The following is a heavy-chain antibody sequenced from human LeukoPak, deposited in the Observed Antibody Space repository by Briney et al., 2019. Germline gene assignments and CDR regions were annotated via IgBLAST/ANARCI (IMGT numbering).Heavy chain of an antibody. Sequence: ASVKVSCKASGYIFTNYDINWVRQAPGQGLEWMGWMNPNSGNTGYAQKFQGRVVMTRNTSISTASMELRSLRSENTAVYYCGRGGTAKSYDSGSYYRGWFDPWGQGTLVTVSS. CDR2: MNPNSGNT. CDR1: GYIFTNYD. CDR3: GRGGTAKSYDSGSYYRGWFDP. J-gene: IGHJ5*02. D-gene: IGHD3-10*01. V-gene: IGHV1-8*01.